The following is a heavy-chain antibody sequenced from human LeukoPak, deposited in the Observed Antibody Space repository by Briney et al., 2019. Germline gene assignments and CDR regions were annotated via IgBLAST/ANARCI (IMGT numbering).Heavy chain of an antibody. CDR2: ISGSGGST. J-gene: IGHJ3*02. CDR1: GFTFSSYD. Sequence: PGGSLRLSCAASGFTFSSYDMSWVRQAPGKGLEWVSAISGSGGSTYYADSVKGRFTISRDNSKNTLYLQMNSLRAEDTAVYYCAKESYYDSSGYFPVGFAFDIWGQGTMVTVSS. CDR3: AKESYYDSSGYFPVGFAFDI. V-gene: IGHV3-23*01. D-gene: IGHD3-22*01.